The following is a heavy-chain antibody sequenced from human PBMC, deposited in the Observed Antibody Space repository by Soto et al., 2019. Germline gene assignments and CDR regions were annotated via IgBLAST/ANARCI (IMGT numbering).Heavy chain of an antibody. CDR3: ARDIRYCGGDYCYAYFLYGLDV. CDR1: GGSISSYY. D-gene: IGHD2-21*02. J-gene: IGHJ6*01. V-gene: IGHV4-59*01. Sequence: SETLSLTCTVSGGSISSYYWSWIRQPPGKGLEWIGYIYYSGSTNYNPSLKSRVTISVDTSKNQFSLKLSSVTAADTAVYYCARDIRYCGGDYCYAYFLYGLDVSEQGTSDTAS. CDR2: IYYSGST.